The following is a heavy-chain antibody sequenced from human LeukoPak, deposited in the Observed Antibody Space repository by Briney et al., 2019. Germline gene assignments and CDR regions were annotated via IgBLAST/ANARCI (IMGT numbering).Heavy chain of an antibody. D-gene: IGHD5-18*01. Sequence: GGSLRLSCAASGFTFSIYYMSWVRQAPGKGLEWVANIKQDGSEKYYVDSVKGRFTISRDNAKNTLYLQMNSLRAEDTAVYYCANVVDTAMVYDSWGQGTLVTVSS. CDR3: ANVVDTAMVYDS. CDR2: IKQDGSEK. CDR1: GFTFSIYY. J-gene: IGHJ4*02. V-gene: IGHV3-7*02.